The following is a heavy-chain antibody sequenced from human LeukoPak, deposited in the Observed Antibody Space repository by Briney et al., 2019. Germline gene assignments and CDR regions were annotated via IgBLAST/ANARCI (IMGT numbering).Heavy chain of an antibody. J-gene: IGHJ4*02. CDR3: ARGEGPDLTGTTEY. V-gene: IGHV1-2*02. Sequence: PGASVKVSCKASGYTFTGYYMHWVRQAPGQGLEWMGWINPNSGGTNYAQKFQGRVTMTRDTSISTAYMELRSLRSDDTAVYYCARGEGPDLTGTTEYWGQGTLVTVSS. D-gene: IGHD1-20*01. CDR1: GYTFTGYY. CDR2: INPNSGGT.